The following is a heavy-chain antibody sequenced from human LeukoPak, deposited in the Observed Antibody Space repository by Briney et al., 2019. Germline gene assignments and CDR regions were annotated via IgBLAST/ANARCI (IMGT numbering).Heavy chain of an antibody. CDR2: INHSGST. CDR3: ASGSYYDAFDI. V-gene: IGHV4-34*01. D-gene: IGHD1-26*01. J-gene: IGHJ3*02. Sequence: PSETLSLTCAVYGGSFSGYYWSWIRQPPGKGLEWIGEINHSGSTNYNPSLKSRVTISVDTSKNQFSLKLSSVTAADTAVYYCASGSYYDAFDIWGQGTMVTVSS. CDR1: GGSFSGYY.